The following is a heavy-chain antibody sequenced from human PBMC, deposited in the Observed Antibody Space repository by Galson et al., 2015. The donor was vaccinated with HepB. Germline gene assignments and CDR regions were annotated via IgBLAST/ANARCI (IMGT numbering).Heavy chain of an antibody. CDR1: GYTFTSYH. CDR3: ARDASSHYDILTGYYTYFDY. Sequence: SVKVSCKASGYTFTSYHMHWVRQAPGQGLEWMGIINPSGGSTSYAQKFQGRVTMTRDTSTSTVYMELSSLRSEDTAVYYCARDASSHYDILTGYYTYFDYWGQGTLVTVSS. CDR2: INPSGGST. D-gene: IGHD3-9*01. V-gene: IGHV1-46*01. J-gene: IGHJ4*02.